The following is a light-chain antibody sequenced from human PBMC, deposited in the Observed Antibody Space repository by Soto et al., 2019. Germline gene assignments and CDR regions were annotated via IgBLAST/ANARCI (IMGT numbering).Light chain of an antibody. CDR2: KAS. Sequence: IQMTQSPSTLSASVGDRVTITCRASQSISNWLAWHQQKPGKAPKLLIYKASTLESGVPSRFSGSGSGTEFTLTISSLQSEDCAVYYCQQYNNWPRTFGQGTKVDI. V-gene: IGKV1-5*03. CDR1: QSISNW. CDR3: QQYNNWPRT. J-gene: IGKJ1*01.